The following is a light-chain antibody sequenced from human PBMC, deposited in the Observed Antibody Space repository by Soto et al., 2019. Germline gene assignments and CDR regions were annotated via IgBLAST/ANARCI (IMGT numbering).Light chain of an antibody. CDR3: QQSYSTPKT. CDR2: AAS. V-gene: IGKV1-39*01. Sequence: DIQMTQSPSSLSASVGYTVTITCRASQSISSYLNWYQQKPGKAPKLLIYAASSLQSGVPSRFSGSGSGTDFTLTISSLQPEDFATYYCQQSYSTPKTFGQGTK. J-gene: IGKJ1*01. CDR1: QSISSY.